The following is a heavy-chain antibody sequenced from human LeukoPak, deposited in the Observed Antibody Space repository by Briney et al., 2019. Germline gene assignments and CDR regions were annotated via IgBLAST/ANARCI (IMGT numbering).Heavy chain of an antibody. Sequence: PGGSLRLSCAASGFIFSDYAMTWVRQAPGRGLEWVSPISVSGDSTYHADSVRGRFTVSRDNSKNTLFLQMHSLRAEDTAIYFCAKDLVVVTPSGVLDVWGQGTMVTVSS. D-gene: IGHD2-21*02. V-gene: IGHV3-23*01. CDR1: GFIFSDYA. CDR3: AKDLVVVTPSGVLDV. J-gene: IGHJ3*01. CDR2: ISVSGDST.